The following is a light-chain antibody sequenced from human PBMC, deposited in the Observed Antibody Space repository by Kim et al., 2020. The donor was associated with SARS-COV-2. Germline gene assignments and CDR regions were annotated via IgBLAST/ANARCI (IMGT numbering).Light chain of an antibody. CDR1: GGNIDNNS. V-gene: IGLV6-57*01. CDR2: END. CDR3: QSYDSDVWV. J-gene: IGLJ3*02. Sequence: GKTVTISCARSGGNIDNNSVQWYRRRPGGFPTTVIYENDARPSGVPARFSGAIDTSSNSASLIISGRRPEDEGDYYCQSYDSDVWVFGGGTTLTVL.